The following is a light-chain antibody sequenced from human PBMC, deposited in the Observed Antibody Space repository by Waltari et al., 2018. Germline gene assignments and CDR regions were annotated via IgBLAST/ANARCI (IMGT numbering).Light chain of an antibody. V-gene: IGKV3D-15*01. CDR3: QQYNIWPWT. CDR1: QSAKTS. J-gene: IGKJ1*01. CDR2: RAS. Sequence: EVVMTQSPATLSVSPGERVSLPFRARQSAKTSLAGYQQTPGQAPRLLIYRASTRAAGVPDRFSGSGSGTEFTLTISSLQSEDSAIYYCQQYNIWPWTFGPGTNVDIK.